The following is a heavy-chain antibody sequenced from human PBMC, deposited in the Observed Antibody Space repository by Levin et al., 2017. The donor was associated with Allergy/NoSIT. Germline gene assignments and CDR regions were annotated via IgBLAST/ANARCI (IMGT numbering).Heavy chain of an antibody. J-gene: IGHJ4*02. Sequence: GGSLRLSCAASGFTFSSYGMHWVRQAPGKGLEWVAVIWYDGSNKYYADSVKGRFTISRDNSKNTLYLQMNSLRAEDTAVYYCARVSSGYPEYYFDYWGQGTLVTVSS. D-gene: IGHD3-22*01. V-gene: IGHV3-33*01. CDR2: IWYDGSNK. CDR1: GFTFSSYG. CDR3: ARVSSGYPEYYFDY.